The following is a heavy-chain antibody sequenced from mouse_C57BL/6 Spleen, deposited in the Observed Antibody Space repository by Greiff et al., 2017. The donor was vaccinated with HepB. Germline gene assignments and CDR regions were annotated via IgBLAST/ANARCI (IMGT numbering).Heavy chain of an antibody. CDR3: ATGYGNYGAMDY. D-gene: IGHD2-1*01. CDR2: TFYSGIT. CDR1: GFSINSDCY. V-gene: IGHV3-3*01. Sequence: VQLQQSGPSLVRPSQTLSLTCTVTGFSINSDCYWIWIRQFPGNKLEYIGYTFYSGITYYNPSLESRTYITRDTSKNQFSLKLSSVTTEDTATYYCATGYGNYGAMDYWGQGTSVTVSS. J-gene: IGHJ4*01.